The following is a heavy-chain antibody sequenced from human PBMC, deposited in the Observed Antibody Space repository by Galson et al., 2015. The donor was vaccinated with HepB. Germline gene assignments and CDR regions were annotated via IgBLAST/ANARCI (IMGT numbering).Heavy chain of an antibody. CDR3: TTDIKWERRRYYYYYMDV. CDR1: GFTFSNAW. J-gene: IGHJ6*03. Sequence: LRLSCAASGFTFSNAWMSWVRQAPGKGLEWVGRIKSKTDGGTTDYAAPVKGRFTISRDDSKNTLYLQMNSLKTEDTAVYYCTTDIKWERRRYYYYYMDVWGKGTTVTVSS. D-gene: IGHD1-26*01. CDR2: IKSKTDGGTT. V-gene: IGHV3-15*01.